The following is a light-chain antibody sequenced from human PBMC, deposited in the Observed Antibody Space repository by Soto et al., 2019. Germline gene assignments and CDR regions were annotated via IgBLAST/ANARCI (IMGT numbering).Light chain of an antibody. CDR2: GAS. J-gene: IGKJ2*01. Sequence: IQLTQSPSSLSASVGDRVTVTCRASQSINIYLNWYQQKPGKAPTLLIYGASTLQSGVPSRFSGGGSRTDVTLTLSSLQTEDIATYYCQQSYRSPYTFGQGTKLEI. CDR3: QQSYRSPYT. V-gene: IGKV1-39*01. CDR1: QSINIY.